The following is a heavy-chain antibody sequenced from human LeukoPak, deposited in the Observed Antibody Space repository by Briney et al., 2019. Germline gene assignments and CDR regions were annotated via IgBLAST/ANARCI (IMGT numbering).Heavy chain of an antibody. Sequence: ASVKVSCKASGYTFTSYYTHWVRQAPGQGLEWMGIINPSGGSTSYAQKFQGRVTMTRDTSTSTVYMELSSLRSEDTAVYYCARDRYYDYSSGYIRGISFEYWGQGTLVTVSS. CDR1: GYTFTSYY. CDR3: ARDRYYDYSSGYIRGISFEY. D-gene: IGHD3-22*01. J-gene: IGHJ4*02. V-gene: IGHV1-46*01. CDR2: INPSGGST.